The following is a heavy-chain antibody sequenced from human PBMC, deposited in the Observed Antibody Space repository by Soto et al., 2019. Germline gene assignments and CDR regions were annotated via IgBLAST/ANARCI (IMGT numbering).Heavy chain of an antibody. CDR1: GFSLSNARMG. CDR3: ARIRSTVTGYYYYGMDV. V-gene: IGHV2-26*01. J-gene: IGHJ6*02. CDR2: IFSNDEK. D-gene: IGHD4-4*01. Sequence: SGPTLVNPTETLTLTCTFSGFSLSNARMGVSWIRQPPGKALEWLAHIFSNDEKSYSTSLKSRLTISKDTSKSQVVLTMTNMDPVDTATYYCARIRSTVTGYYYYGMDVWGQGTTVTVSS.